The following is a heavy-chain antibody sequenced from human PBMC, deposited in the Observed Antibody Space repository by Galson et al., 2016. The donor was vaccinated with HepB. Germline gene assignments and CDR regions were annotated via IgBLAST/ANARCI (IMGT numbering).Heavy chain of an antibody. V-gene: IGHV3-23*01. Sequence: SLRLSCAASGFTFSSYAMSWVRQAPGKGLQWVSTISVSADSTYYADSVKGRFSISREKSRNTRYVQRNSLSAEDTAINYCAKMKYNGSGVLSTFDNWGPGTMVTVSS. CDR2: ISVSADST. CDR3: AKMKYNGSGVLSTFDN. D-gene: IGHD3-10*01. J-gene: IGHJ3*02. CDR1: GFTFSSYA.